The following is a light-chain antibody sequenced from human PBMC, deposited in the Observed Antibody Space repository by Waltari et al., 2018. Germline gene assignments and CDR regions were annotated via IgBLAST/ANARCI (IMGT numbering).Light chain of an antibody. V-gene: IGLV2-23*02. Sequence: QSALTQPASVSGSPGQSIPLPCRDVGAAHYVSWYQQLPGKAPTLLIYDATKRPSGVSHRFSASKSGNVASLTISGLQTDDEADYYCCSYVGTSTFNVVFGGGTKLTVL. J-gene: IGLJ2*01. CDR3: CSYVGTSTFNVV. CDR1: DVGAAHY. CDR2: DAT.